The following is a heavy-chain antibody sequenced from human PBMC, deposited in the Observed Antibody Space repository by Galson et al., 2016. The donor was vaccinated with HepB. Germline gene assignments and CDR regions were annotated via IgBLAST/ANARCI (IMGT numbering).Heavy chain of an antibody. CDR3: ATVSGPLDY. CDR2: INSDGTTT. Sequence: SLRLSCAASGFTFSRFWMHWVRQAPGKGLVWVSRINSDGTTTTYADSVKGRFTISRDNAKNTLYLQMNCLRAEDTAFYYCATVSGPLDYWGQGTLVTVSS. V-gene: IGHV3-74*03. CDR1: GFTFSRFW. J-gene: IGHJ4*02. D-gene: IGHD3-16*01.